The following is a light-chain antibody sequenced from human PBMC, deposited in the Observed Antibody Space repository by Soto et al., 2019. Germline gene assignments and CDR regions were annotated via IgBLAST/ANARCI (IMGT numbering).Light chain of an antibody. CDR1: QGISNF. V-gene: IGKV1-27*01. J-gene: IGKJ3*01. CDR2: AAS. CDR3: QKYNSPPFT. Sequence: DIQMTQSPSSLSASVGDRVTITCRASQGISNFLAWYQQKPGKVPKLLISAASTLQSGVTSRFSGRGSGTDFTLTISSLQPEDVATYYCQKYNSPPFTFGPGTKVAIK.